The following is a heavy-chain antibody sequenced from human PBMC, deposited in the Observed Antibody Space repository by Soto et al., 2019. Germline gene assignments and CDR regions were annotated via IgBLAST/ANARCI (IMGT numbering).Heavy chain of an antibody. CDR1: GFTFSSYA. CDR3: ARVFNLYSSSWYSYFDY. Sequence: SLRLSCAASGFTFSSYAMHWVRQAPGKGLEWVAVISYDGSNKYYADSVKGRFTISRDNSKNTLYLQMNSLRAEDTAVYYCARVFNLYSSSWYSYFDYWGQGTLVTVSS. D-gene: IGHD6-13*01. V-gene: IGHV3-30-3*01. J-gene: IGHJ4*02. CDR2: ISYDGSNK.